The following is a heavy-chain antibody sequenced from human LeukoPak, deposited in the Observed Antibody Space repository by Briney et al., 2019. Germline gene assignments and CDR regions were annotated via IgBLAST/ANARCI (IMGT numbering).Heavy chain of an antibody. D-gene: IGHD1-26*01. CDR3: TRGRRATHDY. Sequence: GGSLRLSCAASGFTFGDYSMNWVRQAPGKGLEWVGFIRSKAYGGTTEYAASVKGRFTISRDDSKSIAYLQMNSLKTEDTAVYYCTRGRRATHDYWGQGTLVTVSS. J-gene: IGHJ4*02. CDR1: GFTFGDYS. V-gene: IGHV3-49*04. CDR2: IRSKAYGGTT.